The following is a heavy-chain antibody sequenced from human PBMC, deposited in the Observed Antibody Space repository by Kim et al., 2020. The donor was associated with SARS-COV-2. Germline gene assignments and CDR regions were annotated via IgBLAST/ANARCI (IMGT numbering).Heavy chain of an antibody. V-gene: IGHV3-74*01. CDR3: ARGTFQQGFDP. Sequence: GGSLRLSCEASGFTFSNYWMNWVRQGPGKGLVWVSRINSDGGDTTYADSVKGRFTISRDNAENTLHLQLNSLGVEDTAIYYCARGTFQQGFDPWGQGTLVTVSS. CDR1: GFTFSNYW. J-gene: IGHJ5*02. CDR2: INSDGGDT.